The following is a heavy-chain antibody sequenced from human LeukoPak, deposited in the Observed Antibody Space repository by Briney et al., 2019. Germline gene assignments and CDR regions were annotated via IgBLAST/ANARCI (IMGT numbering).Heavy chain of an antibody. CDR1: GYTFTGYY. D-gene: IGHD6-13*01. CDR2: INPNSGGT. J-gene: IGHJ4*02. V-gene: IGHV1-2*02. Sequence: ASVKVSCKASGYTFTGYYMHWVRQAPGQGLEWMGWINPNSGGTNYAQKFQGRVTMTRDTSISTAYMELSRLRSDDTAVYYCAGDYSSSWYYFDYWGQGTLVTVSS. CDR3: AGDYSSSWYYFDY.